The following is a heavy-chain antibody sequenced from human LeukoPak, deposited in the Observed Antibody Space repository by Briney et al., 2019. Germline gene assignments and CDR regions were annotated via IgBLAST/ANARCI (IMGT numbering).Heavy chain of an antibody. Sequence: PGGSLRLSCAASGFTFSRYWMSWVRQAPVKGLEWVANIKQDGSEKYYVHSVKGRFTISRDSSKNTLYLQMNSLRPADTAIYYCAKDLVGMTAVSSYYFDYWGQGALVTVSS. D-gene: IGHD4-17*01. CDR2: IKQDGSEK. J-gene: IGHJ4*02. V-gene: IGHV3-7*01. CDR3: AKDLVGMTAVSSYYFDY. CDR1: GFTFSRYW.